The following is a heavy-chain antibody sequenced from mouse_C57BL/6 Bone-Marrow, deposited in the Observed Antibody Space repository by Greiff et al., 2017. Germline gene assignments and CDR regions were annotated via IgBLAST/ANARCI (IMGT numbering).Heavy chain of an antibody. CDR2: IHPNSGST. CDR3: AMLSPDY. CDR1: GYTFTSYW. Sequence: QVQLQQPGAELVKPGASVKLSCKASGYTFTSYWMHWVTQRPGQGLEWIGMIHPNSGSTNYNEKFKSKVTLTVDKSSSTADMQLSSLTSEDSAVYYYAMLSPDYWGQGTPLTVSS. J-gene: IGHJ2*01. V-gene: IGHV1-64*01.